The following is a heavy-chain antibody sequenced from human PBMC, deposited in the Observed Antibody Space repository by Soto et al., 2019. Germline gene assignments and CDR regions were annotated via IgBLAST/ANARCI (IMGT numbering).Heavy chain of an antibody. CDR3: ARVAGNYYDRATSYFDY. J-gene: IGHJ4*02. Sequence: SETLSLTCTVSGGSVRYGSYYWAWLRQPPGKGLEWIGHIYHSGSTIYNPSLKSRVTISVDTSKNQFSLKLSSVTAADTAVYYCARVAGNYYDRATSYFDYWGQGTLVTVSS. D-gene: IGHD3-22*01. CDR1: GGSVRYGSYY. CDR2: IYHSGST. V-gene: IGHV4-61*01.